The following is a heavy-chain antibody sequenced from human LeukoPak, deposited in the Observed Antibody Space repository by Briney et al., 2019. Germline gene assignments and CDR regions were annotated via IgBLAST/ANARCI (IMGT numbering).Heavy chain of an antibody. V-gene: IGHV1-69*05. CDR3: ARAGRGYSYGHGYNWFDP. J-gene: IGHJ5*02. Sequence: ASVKVSCKASGYTFTGYYMHWVRQAPGQGLEWMGGIIPIFGTANYAQKFQGRVTITTDESTSTAYMELSSLRSEDTAVYYCARAGRGYSYGHGYNWFDPWGQGTLVTVSS. CDR2: IIPIFGTA. D-gene: IGHD5-18*01. CDR1: GYTFTGYY.